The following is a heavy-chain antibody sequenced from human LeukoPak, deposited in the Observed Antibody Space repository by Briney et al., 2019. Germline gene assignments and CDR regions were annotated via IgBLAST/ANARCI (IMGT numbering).Heavy chain of an antibody. CDR2: IYYSGST. Sequence: SETLSLTCTVSGGSISSGDYYWSWIRQPPGKGLEWIGYIYYSGSTYYNPSLKSRVTISVDTSKNQFSLKPSSVTAADTAVYYCAREGIDSGWITDYWGQGTLVTVSS. J-gene: IGHJ4*02. D-gene: IGHD6-19*01. CDR1: GGSISSGDYY. V-gene: IGHV4-30-4*01. CDR3: AREGIDSGWITDY.